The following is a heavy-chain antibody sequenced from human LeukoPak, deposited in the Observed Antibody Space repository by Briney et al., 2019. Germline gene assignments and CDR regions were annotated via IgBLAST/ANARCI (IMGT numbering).Heavy chain of an antibody. J-gene: IGHJ4*02. Sequence: ASVKVSCKLSGNTLTEFSMHWVRQAPGKGLEWMGGFDPEDGKTIYAQKFQGRVTMTEDTSTDTAYMELSSLRAEDTAVYYCARDLSGVTGYTYGRGIDYWGQGTLVTVSS. CDR1: GNTLTEFS. D-gene: IGHD5-18*01. CDR2: FDPEDGKT. CDR3: ARDLSGVTGYTYGRGIDY. V-gene: IGHV1-24*01.